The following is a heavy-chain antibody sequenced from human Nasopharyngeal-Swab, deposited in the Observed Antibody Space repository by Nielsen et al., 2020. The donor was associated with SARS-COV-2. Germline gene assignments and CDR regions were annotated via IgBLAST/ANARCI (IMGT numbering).Heavy chain of an antibody. D-gene: IGHD2-2*01. CDR2: IGTAGDT. CDR1: GFTFSSYD. V-gene: IGHV3-13*04. Sequence: GESLKISCAASGFTFSSYDMHWVRQATGKGLEWVSAIGTAGDTYYPGSVKGRFTISRENAKNSLYLQMNSLRAGDTAVYYCARARPDIVVVPAALLFDPWGQGTWFPVSS. CDR3: ARARPDIVVVPAALLFDP. J-gene: IGHJ5*02.